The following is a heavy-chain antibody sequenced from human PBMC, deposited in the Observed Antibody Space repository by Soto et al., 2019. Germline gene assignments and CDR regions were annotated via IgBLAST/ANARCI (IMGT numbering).Heavy chain of an antibody. CDR2: INHSGST. CDR1: GGSFSGYY. Sequence: SGTLSLTCAVYGGSFSGYYWSWIRQPPGKGLEWIGEINHSGSTNYNPSLKSRVTISVDTSKNQFSLKLSSVTAADTAVYYCARVPLHLGELSVNYYYYNMDVWGKGTTVTVSS. J-gene: IGHJ6*03. V-gene: IGHV4-34*01. CDR3: ARVPLHLGELSVNYYYYNMDV. D-gene: IGHD3-16*02.